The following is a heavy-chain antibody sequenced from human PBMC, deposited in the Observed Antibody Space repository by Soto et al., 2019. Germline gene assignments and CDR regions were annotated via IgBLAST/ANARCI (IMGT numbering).Heavy chain of an antibody. CDR1: GFTFSSYA. CDR2: ISNSGGTT. V-gene: IGHV3-23*01. CDR3: AKDTPSGTVTPG. J-gene: IGHJ4*02. Sequence: GGSLRLSCAASGFTFSSYAMSWVRQAPGKGLEWVSSISNSGGTTYYADSVKGRFTISRDNSKNTLYLQMNSLRAEDTAVYYCAKDTPSGTVTPGWGQGTLVTVSS. D-gene: IGHD4-17*01.